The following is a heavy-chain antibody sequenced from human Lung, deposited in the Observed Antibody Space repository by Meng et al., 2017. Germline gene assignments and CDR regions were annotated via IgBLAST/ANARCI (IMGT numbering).Heavy chain of an antibody. CDR2: LGAHDGDT. D-gene: IGHD3-10*01. J-gene: IGHJ4*02. Sequence: QVQPLQSGPEVNKPGASVKVSCKASDYTFTGYGVSWVRQAPGQGLEWMAWLGAHDGDTSHAPKFQGRVTVSADRPTATAYMELRSLRSDDTAVYYCARGTPGRSYSDYWGQGTLVTVSS. V-gene: IGHV1-18*01. CDR1: DYTFTGYG. CDR3: ARGTPGRSYSDY.